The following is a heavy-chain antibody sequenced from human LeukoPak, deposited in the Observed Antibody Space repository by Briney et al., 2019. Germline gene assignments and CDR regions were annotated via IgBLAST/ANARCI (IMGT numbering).Heavy chain of an antibody. CDR2: IATGGDT. CDR3: ARGGSDGFDI. V-gene: IGHV3-13*01. CDR1: GFTFSTYD. Sequence: GGSLRLSCAASGFTFSTYDMHWVRRPTGKGLEWVSAIATGGDTFYSASVKGRFTVSRQNAKSSLYLQMNSLRAGDTAVYYCARGGSDGFDIWGQGTRVTVSS. D-gene: IGHD2-15*01. J-gene: IGHJ3*02.